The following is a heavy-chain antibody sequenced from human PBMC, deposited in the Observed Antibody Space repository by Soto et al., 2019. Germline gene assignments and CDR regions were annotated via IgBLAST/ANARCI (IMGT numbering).Heavy chain of an antibody. CDR3: ARAYYYDRSGNFYLDY. D-gene: IGHD3-22*01. Sequence: LSLSCTASGFDFSTYTMNWVRQAPGKGLEWISTISSNSDYIFYADSVKGRFTISRDNAKNSVFLQMNSLRAEDTAVYYCARAYYYDRSGNFYLDYWGQGTLVTVSS. CDR1: GFDFSTYT. CDR2: ISSNSDYI. J-gene: IGHJ4*02. V-gene: IGHV3-21*01.